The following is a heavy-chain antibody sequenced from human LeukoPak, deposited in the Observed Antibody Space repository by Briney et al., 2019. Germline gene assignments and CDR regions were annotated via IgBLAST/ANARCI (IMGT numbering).Heavy chain of an antibody. J-gene: IGHJ4*02. Sequence: GGSLRLSCAASGFTFSSYDMNWVRQAPGKGLEWVSRIIGSGDDTYYADSAKGRFIVSRDNSKNTLYLQMNSLRAEDTAVYYCARDKGGATDYWGQGTLVTVSS. CDR1: GFTFSSYD. V-gene: IGHV3-23*01. CDR3: ARDKGGATDY. D-gene: IGHD1-26*01. CDR2: IIGSGDDT.